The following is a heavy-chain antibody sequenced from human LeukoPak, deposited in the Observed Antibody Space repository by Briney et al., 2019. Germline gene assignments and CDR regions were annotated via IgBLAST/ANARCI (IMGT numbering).Heavy chain of an antibody. D-gene: IGHD2-2*01. CDR2: ISGSGGST. J-gene: IGHJ4*02. CDR3: AKGGGIVVVPAAPPYFFDY. CDR1: GFTFSSYA. V-gene: IGHV3-23*01. Sequence: GGSLRLSCAASGFTFSSYAMSWVRQAPGKGLEWVSSISGSGGSTYYADSVKGRFTISRDNSKNTLYLKMNSLRAEDTAVYYCAKGGGIVVVPAAPPYFFDYWGQGTLVTVSS.